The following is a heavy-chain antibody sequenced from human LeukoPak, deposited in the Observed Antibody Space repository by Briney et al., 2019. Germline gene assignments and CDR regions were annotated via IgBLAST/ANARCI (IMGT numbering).Heavy chain of an antibody. CDR3: ARAVPAAKGGTRWFDP. V-gene: IGHV4-59*01. CDR2: IYYSGST. Sequence: PSEALSLTCTVSGGSISSYYWSWIRQPPGKGLEWIGYIYYSGSTNYNPSLKSRVTISVDTSKNQFSLKLSSVTAADTAVYYCARAVPAAKGGTRWFDPWGQGTLVTVSS. CDR1: GGSISSYY. D-gene: IGHD2-2*01. J-gene: IGHJ5*02.